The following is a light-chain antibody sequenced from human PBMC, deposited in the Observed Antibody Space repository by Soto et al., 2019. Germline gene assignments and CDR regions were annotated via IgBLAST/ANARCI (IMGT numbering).Light chain of an antibody. CDR2: DAS. CDR1: QLISAW. Sequence: DIQMTQSPSTLSASVGDRVTITCRASQLISAWLAWYQQKPGKAPKLLIYDASSLVSGVPSRFSGSGSGTDFTLTISRLEPEDFAVYYCQQYGSSPPSSTFGQGTRLEIK. CDR3: QQYGSSPPSST. J-gene: IGKJ5*01. V-gene: IGKV1-5*01.